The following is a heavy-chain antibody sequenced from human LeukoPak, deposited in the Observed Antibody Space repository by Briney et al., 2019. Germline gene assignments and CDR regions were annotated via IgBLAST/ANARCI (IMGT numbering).Heavy chain of an antibody. J-gene: IGHJ5*01. Sequence: PGGSLRLSCVASEFIFSDYWMSWVRQAPGKGLEWVANIKQGGREENYVGSVKGQFAISRDDAKSTLYLQMDSLSGDDTAVYYCARDNGGWFDSWGRGTLVTVSS. CDR2: IKQGGREE. V-gene: IGHV3-7*03. CDR3: ARDNGGWFDS. CDR1: EFIFSDYW. D-gene: IGHD3-10*01.